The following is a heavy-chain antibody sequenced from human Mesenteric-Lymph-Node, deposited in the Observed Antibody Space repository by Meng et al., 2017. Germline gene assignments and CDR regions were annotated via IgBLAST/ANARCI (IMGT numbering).Heavy chain of an antibody. V-gene: IGHV3-30*04. D-gene: IGHD1-1*01. CDR3: ARDPLEKHQRGYFDY. CDR1: GFTFSSYA. J-gene: IGHJ4*02. CDR2: ISYDGSNK. Sequence: GESLKISCAASGFTFSSYAMHWVRQAPGKGLEWVAVISYDGSNKYYADSVKGRFTISRDNSKNTLYLQMNSLRAEDTAVYYCARDPLEKHQRGYFDYWGQGTLVTVSS.